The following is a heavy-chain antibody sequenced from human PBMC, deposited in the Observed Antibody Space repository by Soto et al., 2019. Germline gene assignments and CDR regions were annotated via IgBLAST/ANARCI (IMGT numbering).Heavy chain of an antibody. J-gene: IGHJ4*02. Sequence: GWSLRLSCAASGFTFSSYSMNWVRQAPGKGLEWVSSISSSSSYIYYADSVKGRFTISRDNAKNPLYLQMNSLRAEDTAVYYCAAINLGYCSGGSCYATGWGQGTLVTGSS. CDR3: AAINLGYCSGGSCYATG. V-gene: IGHV3-21*01. D-gene: IGHD2-15*01. CDR2: ISSSSSYI. CDR1: GFTFSSYS.